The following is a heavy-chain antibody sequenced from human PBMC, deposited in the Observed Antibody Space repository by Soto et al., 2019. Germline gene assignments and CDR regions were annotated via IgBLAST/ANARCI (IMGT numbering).Heavy chain of an antibody. J-gene: IGHJ4*02. V-gene: IGHV3-23*01. Sequence: GGSLRLSCAASGFTFSSYAMSWVRQAPGKGLEWVSAISGSGGSTYYADSVKGRFTISRDNSKNTLYLQMNSLRAEDTAVYYCAKDQGLNYDFWSGYHSYYFDYWRQGTLVTVSS. CDR1: GFTFSSYA. D-gene: IGHD3-3*01. CDR3: AKDQGLNYDFWSGYHSYYFDY. CDR2: ISGSGGST.